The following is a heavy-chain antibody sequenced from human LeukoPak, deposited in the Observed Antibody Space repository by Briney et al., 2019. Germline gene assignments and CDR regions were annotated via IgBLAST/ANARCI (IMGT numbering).Heavy chain of an antibody. D-gene: IGHD6-13*01. Sequence: PGGSLRLSCAVSGFAFRNYWMTWVRQAPGKGLEWVANIKQDGSEKYYVDTVKGRFTISRDNAKNSLYLQMNSLRAEDTAVYYCARGTIAAAGYYYFDYWGEGTQVTVSS. J-gene: IGHJ4*02. CDR3: ARGTIAAAGYYYFDY. V-gene: IGHV3-7*04. CDR2: IKQDGSEK. CDR1: GFAFRNYW.